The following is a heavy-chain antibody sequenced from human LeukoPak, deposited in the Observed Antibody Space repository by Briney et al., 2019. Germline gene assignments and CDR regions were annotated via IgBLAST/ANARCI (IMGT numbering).Heavy chain of an antibody. D-gene: IGHD3-9*01. CDR3: ARDGAKYYDILTGYLDY. V-gene: IGHV3-30-3*01. CDR1: GFTFSSYA. J-gene: IGHJ4*02. Sequence: HPGVSLRLSCAASGFTFSSYAMHWVRQAPGKGLEWVAVISYDGSNKYYADSVKGRFTISRDNSKNTLYLQMNSLRAEDTAVYYCARDGAKYYDILTGYLDYWGQGTLVTVSS. CDR2: ISYDGSNK.